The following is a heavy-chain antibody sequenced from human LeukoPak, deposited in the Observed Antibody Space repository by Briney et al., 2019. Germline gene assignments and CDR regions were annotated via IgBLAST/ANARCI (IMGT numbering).Heavy chain of an antibody. D-gene: IGHD3-3*01. CDR1: GYTFTSYG. Sequence: ASVKVSCKASGYTFTSYGISWVRQAPGQGLEWMGWISAYNGNTNYAQKLQGRVTMTRDTSISTAYMELSRLRSDDTAVYYCARGFYDFWSGYPFNWFDPWGQGTLVTVSS. CDR3: ARGFYDFWSGYPFNWFDP. V-gene: IGHV1-18*01. CDR2: ISAYNGNT. J-gene: IGHJ5*02.